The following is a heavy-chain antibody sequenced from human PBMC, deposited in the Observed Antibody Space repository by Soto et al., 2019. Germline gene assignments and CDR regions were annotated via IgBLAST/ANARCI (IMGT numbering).Heavy chain of an antibody. Sequence: QITLKESGPTLVKPTQTLTLTCTFSGFSLSTSGVGVGWIRQPPGKALEWLALIYWDDDKRYSPSLKSRLTITKDTSKTQVVLTMTNMDPVDTATYYCAHRHEGSSSWYGGFDPWGQGTLVTVSS. V-gene: IGHV2-5*02. CDR3: AHRHEGSSSWYGGFDP. J-gene: IGHJ5*02. CDR2: IYWDDDK. CDR1: GFSLSTSGVG. D-gene: IGHD6-13*01.